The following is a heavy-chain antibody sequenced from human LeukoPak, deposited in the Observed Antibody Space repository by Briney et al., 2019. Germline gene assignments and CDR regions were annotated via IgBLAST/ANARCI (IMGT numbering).Heavy chain of an antibody. V-gene: IGHV3-66*02. CDR2: LYSDDSA. CDR1: GFSISSGY. D-gene: IGHD1-26*01. Sequence: GGSLRLSCVASGFSISSGYTTWARQAPGKALEWVSLLYSDDSAYYPDSVKGRFTISRDNSKSTLHLQMDTLRTEDTAMYYCARDPWQGSTTLHWGQGIMVTVSS. J-gene: IGHJ4*02. CDR3: ARDPWQGSTTLH.